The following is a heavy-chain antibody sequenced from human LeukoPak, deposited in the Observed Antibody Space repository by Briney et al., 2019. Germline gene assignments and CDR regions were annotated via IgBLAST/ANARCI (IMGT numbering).Heavy chain of an antibody. Sequence: SETLSLTCAVHGGSFSGYYWSWIRQPPGKGLEWIGETNHSGSTNYNPSLKSRVTISVDTSKNQFSLKLSSVTAADTAVYYCARGPQITMVRGVIISPFDYWGQGTLVTVSS. CDR3: ARGPQITMVRGVIISPFDY. CDR2: TNHSGST. V-gene: IGHV4-34*01. J-gene: IGHJ4*02. D-gene: IGHD3-10*01. CDR1: GGSFSGYY.